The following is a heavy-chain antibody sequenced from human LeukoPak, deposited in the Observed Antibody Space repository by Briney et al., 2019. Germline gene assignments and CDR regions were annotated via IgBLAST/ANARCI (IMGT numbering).Heavy chain of an antibody. D-gene: IGHD2-15*01. CDR1: GFTFSNYA. J-gene: IGHJ6*03. V-gene: IGHV3-23*01. CDR3: ARWDIYYYMDV. CDR2: ISGNGDST. Sequence: GGSLRLSCAASGFTFSNYAMRWVRQAPGKGLEWVSGISGNGDSTYYADSVKGRFTISRDNSKNTLYLQMNSLRSEDTAVYYCARWDIYYYMDVWGKGTTVTVSS.